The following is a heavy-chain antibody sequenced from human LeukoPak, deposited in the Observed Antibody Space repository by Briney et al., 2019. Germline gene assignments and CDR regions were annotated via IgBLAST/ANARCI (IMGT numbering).Heavy chain of an antibody. D-gene: IGHD3-10*01. V-gene: IGHV3-23*01. J-gene: IGHJ4*02. CDR2: ISGSGGST. CDR3: AKRALMGSGSYYYFDY. CDR1: GFTFSSYA. Sequence: GGSLRLSCAASGFTFSSYAMSWVRQAPGKGLEWVSAISGSGGSTYYADSVKGRFTISRDNSNNTLYLQMNSLRAEDTAVYYCAKRALMGSGSYYYFDYWGQGTLVTVSS.